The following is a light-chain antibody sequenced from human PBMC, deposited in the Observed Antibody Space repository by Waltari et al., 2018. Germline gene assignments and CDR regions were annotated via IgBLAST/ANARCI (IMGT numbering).Light chain of an antibody. CDR3: QQYNNWPFMYT. Sequence: EIVMTQSPATLSVSPGERATLSCRASQRVSSNLAWYQQNPGKAPRLLIYGASTRATGIPARCSGSGSGTEFTLTISSLQSEDFAVYYCQQYNNWPFMYTFGQGTKLEIK. CDR1: QRVSSN. CDR2: GAS. V-gene: IGKV3-15*01. J-gene: IGKJ2*01.